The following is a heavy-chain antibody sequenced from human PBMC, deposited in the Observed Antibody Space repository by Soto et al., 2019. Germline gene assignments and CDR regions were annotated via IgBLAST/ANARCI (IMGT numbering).Heavy chain of an antibody. CDR3: AKGKGIAARPTYYFDY. J-gene: IGHJ4*02. D-gene: IGHD6-6*01. Sequence: GGSLRLSCAASGFTFSSYAMSWVRQAPGKGLEWVSAISGSGGSTYYADSVKGRFTISRDNSKNTLYLQMNSRRAEDTAVYYCAKGKGIAARPTYYFDYWGRGTLVTVSS. CDR2: ISGSGGST. CDR1: GFTFSSYA. V-gene: IGHV3-23*01.